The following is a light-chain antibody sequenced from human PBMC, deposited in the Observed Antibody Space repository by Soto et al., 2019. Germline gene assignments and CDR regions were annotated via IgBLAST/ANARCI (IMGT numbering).Light chain of an antibody. Sequence: EIVLTQSPGTLSLSPGERATLSCRASQSVSSNYLAWYQQKPGQAPRLLIYGASIRATGIPDRFSGSGSGTYFTLTMSRLEPDGFAVDSWQEYGTSPLTCGGGTKIQIK. J-gene: IGKJ4*01. V-gene: IGKV3-20*01. CDR2: GAS. CDR3: QEYGTSPLT. CDR1: QSVSSNY.